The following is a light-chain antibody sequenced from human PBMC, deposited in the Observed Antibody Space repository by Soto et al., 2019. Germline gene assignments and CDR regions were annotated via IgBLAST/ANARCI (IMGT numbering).Light chain of an antibody. J-gene: IGKJ1*01. Sequence: ETVMTQSAAALSVSVGERVTLSCRASQSVSTNLAWYQQRPGQAPRLLIHDASTRATGVPDRISGSGSGTDFTLTISSLQSEDFAIYYCQQYNIWPLWTFGQGTKVEIK. CDR2: DAS. V-gene: IGKV3-15*01. CDR1: QSVSTN. CDR3: QQYNIWPLWT.